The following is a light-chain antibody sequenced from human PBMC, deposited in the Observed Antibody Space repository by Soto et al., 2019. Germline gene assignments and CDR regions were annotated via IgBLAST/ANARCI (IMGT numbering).Light chain of an antibody. V-gene: IGKV1-13*02. CDR1: QDISSA. CDR2: DAS. J-gene: IGKJ4*01. Sequence: ATQLTQSPSSLSASLGDRVIITCRASQDISSALAWFQQKPGKTPKLLISDASTLESGVPSRFSGSGSGTDFTLTISGLQPEDCAAYYCQQFNAYPRTFGGGNKVGI. CDR3: QQFNAYPRT.